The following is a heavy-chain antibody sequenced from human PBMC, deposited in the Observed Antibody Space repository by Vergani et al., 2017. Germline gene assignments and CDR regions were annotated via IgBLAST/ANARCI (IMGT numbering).Heavy chain of an antibody. Sequence: QVQLVQSGAEVKKPGASVKVSCKVSGYTLTELSMHWVRQAPGKGLEWMGGFDPEDGETIYAQKFQRRVTMTEDTSTDTAYMELSSRRSEDPAVYYCATDRAGGVVGSHAFDIWGQGTMVTVSS. D-gene: IGHD2-15*01. V-gene: IGHV1-24*01. CDR1: GYTLTELS. CDR3: ATDRAGGVVGSHAFDI. J-gene: IGHJ3*02. CDR2: FDPEDGET.